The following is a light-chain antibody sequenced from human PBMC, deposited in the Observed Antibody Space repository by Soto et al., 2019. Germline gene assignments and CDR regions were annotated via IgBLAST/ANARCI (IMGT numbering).Light chain of an antibody. CDR2: EVT. CDR1: NSDIGSYDL. CDR3: CSYAGNTSPYV. V-gene: IGLV2-23*02. Sequence: QSVLTQPASVSGSSGQSITISCIGTNSDIGSYDLVSWYQQHPGKAPKLLIFEVTKRPSGVSNRFSGSKSGNTASLTISGLQAEDEGGYYCCSYAGNTSPYVFGPGTKVTVL. J-gene: IGLJ1*01.